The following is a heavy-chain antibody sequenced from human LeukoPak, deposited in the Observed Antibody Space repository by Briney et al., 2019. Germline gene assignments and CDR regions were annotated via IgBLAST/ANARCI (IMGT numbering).Heavy chain of an antibody. Sequence: PGGSLRLSCAASGFTFSSYSMNWVRQAPGKGLEWVSSISSSSSYIYYADSVKGRLTISRDNAKNSLYLQMNSLRAEDTAVYYCARDLQQWLVAYDAFDIWGQGTMVTVSS. D-gene: IGHD6-19*01. CDR2: ISSSSSYI. CDR3: ARDLQQWLVAYDAFDI. V-gene: IGHV3-21*01. CDR1: GFTFSSYS. J-gene: IGHJ3*02.